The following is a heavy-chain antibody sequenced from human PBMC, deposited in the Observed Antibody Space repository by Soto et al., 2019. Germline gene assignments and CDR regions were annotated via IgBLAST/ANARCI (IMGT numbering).Heavy chain of an antibody. CDR1: GGSISSYY. CDR3: ARDRVGATIPGIAAAGTWYFDY. CDR2: IYYSGST. D-gene: IGHD6-13*01. J-gene: IGHJ4*02. Sequence: SETLSLTCTVSGGSISSYYWSWLRQPPGKGLEWIGYIYYSGSTNYNPSLKSRVTISVDTSKNQFSLKLSSVTAADTAVYYCARDRVGATIPGIAAAGTWYFDYWGQGTLVTVSS. V-gene: IGHV4-59*01.